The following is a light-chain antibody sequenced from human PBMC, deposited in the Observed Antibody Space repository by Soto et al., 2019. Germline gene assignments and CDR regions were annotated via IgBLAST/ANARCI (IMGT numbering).Light chain of an antibody. V-gene: IGLV1-44*01. CDR3: AAWDDSLNGYV. Sequence: QSVLTQPPSASGTPGQRVTISCSGSSASIGSNTVNWYQQLPGTAPKLLIYSNNQQPSGVPDRFSGSKSGTSASLAISGLQSEDEADFYCAAWDDSLNGYVFGTGTKVTVL. J-gene: IGLJ1*01. CDR1: SASIGSNT. CDR2: SNN.